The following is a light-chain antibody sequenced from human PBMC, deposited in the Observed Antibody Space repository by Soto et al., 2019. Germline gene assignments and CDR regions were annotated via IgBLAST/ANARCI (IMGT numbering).Light chain of an antibody. J-gene: IGKJ1*01. CDR2: GAS. CDR1: QSVSNN. V-gene: IGKV3-15*01. CDR3: QQYYNWPLT. Sequence: EIVMTQSPATRSVSPGDSATLSCRASQSVSNNLAWYHQKPGQAPRVLIYGASIRATGVPARFSGSGSGTEFTLTISSLQSEDFALFYCQQYYNWPLTFGQGTKVDIK.